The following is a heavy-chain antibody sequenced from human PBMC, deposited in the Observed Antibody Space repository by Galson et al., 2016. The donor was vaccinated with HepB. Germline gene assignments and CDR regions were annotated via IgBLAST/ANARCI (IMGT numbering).Heavy chain of an antibody. J-gene: IGHJ4*02. D-gene: IGHD6-19*01. V-gene: IGHV3-33*01. CDR2: IWYDGNNK. CDR1: GFTFSSYG. CDR3: ARESPHIAVPVLDD. Sequence: SLRLSCAASGFTFSSYGMHWVRQAPGKGLEWVAVIWYDGNNKYYADSVKGRFTISRDNAKNSLYLQMNSLRAEDSAVYYCARESPHIAVPVLDDWGQGTLVTVSS.